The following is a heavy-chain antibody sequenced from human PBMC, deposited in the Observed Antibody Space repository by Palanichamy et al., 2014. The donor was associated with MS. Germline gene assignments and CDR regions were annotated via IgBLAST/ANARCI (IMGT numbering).Heavy chain of an antibody. CDR1: GGSISSYY. D-gene: IGHD1-26*01. Sequence: VQLQESGPGLVKPSETLSLTCTVSGGSISSYYWSWIRQPPGKGLEWIGYIYYLGSTNYNHSLKSRVTISLDTSKSQYYLELSSVTATDTAVYFCAREEMGATYXFFEYWGQGTLLTVAS. CDR3: AREEMGATYXFFEY. CDR2: IYYLGST. J-gene: IGHJ4*02. V-gene: IGHV4-59*01.